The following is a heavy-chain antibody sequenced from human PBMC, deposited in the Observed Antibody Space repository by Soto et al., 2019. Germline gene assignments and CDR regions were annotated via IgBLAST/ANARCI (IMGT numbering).Heavy chain of an antibody. CDR1: GFTFSMYP. J-gene: IGHJ6*02. CDR3: ARGLIPYGMDV. V-gene: IGHV3-64*02. CDR2: ISSNGNST. Sequence: PGGSLRLSCAASGFTFSMYPMHWVRQAPGKGLEYVSAISSNGNSTFYADSVRGRFTLSRDNFKNTLYLQMGSLRVEDMAVYYCARGLIPYGMDVWGQGTTVTVSS.